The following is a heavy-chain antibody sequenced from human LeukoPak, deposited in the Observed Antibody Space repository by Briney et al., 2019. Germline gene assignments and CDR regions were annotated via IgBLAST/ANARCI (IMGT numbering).Heavy chain of an antibody. CDR3: ARGYFPLGHFDY. Sequence: RPGGSLRLSCAASGFTFSSYAMHWVRQAPGKGLEWVAVISYDGSNKYYADSVKGRFTISRDNSKNTLYLQMNSLRAEDTAVYYCARGYFPLGHFDYWGQGTLVTVSS. CDR1: GFTFSSYA. V-gene: IGHV3-30-3*01. J-gene: IGHJ4*02. D-gene: IGHD3-10*01. CDR2: ISYDGSNK.